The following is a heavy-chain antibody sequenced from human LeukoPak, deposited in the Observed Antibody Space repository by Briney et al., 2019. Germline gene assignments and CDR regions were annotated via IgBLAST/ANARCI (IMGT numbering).Heavy chain of an antibody. J-gene: IGHJ6*02. CDR2: ISYDGSNK. V-gene: IGHV3-30-3*01. CDR3: ARLAVAGTPPSGMDV. CDR1: GFTFSSYA. D-gene: IGHD6-19*01. Sequence: PGGSLRLSCAASGFTFSSYAMHWVRQAPGKGLEWVAVISYDGSNKYYADSVKGRFTISRDNSKNTLYLQMNSLRAEDTAVYYCARLAVAGTPPSGMDVWGQGTTVTVSS.